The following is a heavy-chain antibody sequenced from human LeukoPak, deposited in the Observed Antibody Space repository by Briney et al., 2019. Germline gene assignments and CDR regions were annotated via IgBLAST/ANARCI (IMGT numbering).Heavy chain of an antibody. D-gene: IGHD2-15*01. J-gene: IGHJ4*02. V-gene: IGHV3-33*01. CDR2: ISYEGRNK. CDR1: GFTFNNYG. CDR3: ARGTYCTGGSCYLGD. Sequence: GGSLRLSCAASGFTFNNYGMHWVRQAPGKGLEWVAVISYEGRNKYYVDSVKGRFTISRDNAKTSVCLQMNSLSAEDTAVYYCARGTYCTGGSCYLGDWGQGTLVTVSS.